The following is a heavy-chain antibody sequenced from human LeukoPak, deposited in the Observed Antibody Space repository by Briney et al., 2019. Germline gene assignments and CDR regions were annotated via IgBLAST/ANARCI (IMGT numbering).Heavy chain of an antibody. CDR1: GGSIISSSYY. Sequence: SETLSLTCTVSGGSIISSSYYWGWIRQPPGKGLEWIGSIYYTGSTYYNPSLRSRVTMSVDTSKNQFSLKLSSVTAADTAVYYCARDSRYSWDAFDIWGQGTMVTVSS. CDR3: ARDSRYSWDAFDI. V-gene: IGHV4-39*07. J-gene: IGHJ3*02. CDR2: IYYTGST. D-gene: IGHD5-18*01.